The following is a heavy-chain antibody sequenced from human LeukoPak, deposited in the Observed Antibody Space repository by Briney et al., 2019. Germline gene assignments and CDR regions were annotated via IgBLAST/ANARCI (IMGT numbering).Heavy chain of an antibody. CDR2: ISSSGNTI. CDR1: GFTFSDYY. CDR3: ARDIEARASRENDY. D-gene: IGHD5-24*01. V-gene: IGHV3-11*01. Sequence: GGSLSPSWAATGFTFSDYYMTWIRKAPGKGLEWVLYISSSGNTIYYADSVKGRFTISRDNAKNSLYLQMNSLRAEDTAVYYCARDIEARASRENDYWGQGALVTVAS. J-gene: IGHJ4*02.